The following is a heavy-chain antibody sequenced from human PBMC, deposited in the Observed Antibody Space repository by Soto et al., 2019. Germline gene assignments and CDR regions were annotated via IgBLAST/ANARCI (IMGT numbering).Heavy chain of an antibody. Sequence: EVQLVESGGGLVQPGWSLRLSCAASGFIFSDYWIHWVRQAPGKGLVWVSRIKSDEITTNYADSVWGRLTIPRDNAKNTVYLQMNSLRAEDTAVYYCARGARNYYYFDYWGQGTLVTVSS. D-gene: IGHD3-10*01. J-gene: IGHJ4*02. CDR1: GFIFSDYW. V-gene: IGHV3-74*01. CDR2: IKSDEITT. CDR3: ARGARNYYYFDY.